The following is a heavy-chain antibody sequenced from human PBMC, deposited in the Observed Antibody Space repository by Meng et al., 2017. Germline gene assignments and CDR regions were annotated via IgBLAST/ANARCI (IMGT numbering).Heavy chain of an antibody. CDR1: GFTFTSSA. V-gene: IGHV1-58*01. CDR2: IVVGSGNT. D-gene: IGHD5-24*01. Sequence: SVKVSCKASGFTFTSSAVQWVRQARGQRLEWIGWIVVGSGNTNYAQKFQERVTITRDMSTSTAYMELSSLRSEDTAVYYCVRNSGDGYSYDSWGQGILVTVSS. J-gene: IGHJ4*02. CDR3: VRNSGDGYSYDS.